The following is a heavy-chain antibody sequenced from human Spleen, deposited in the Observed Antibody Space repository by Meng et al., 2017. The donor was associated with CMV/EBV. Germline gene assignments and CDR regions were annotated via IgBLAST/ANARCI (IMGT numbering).Heavy chain of an antibody. V-gene: IGHV3-74*01. CDR3: ARESSTSMDV. CDR2: INSDGSTT. CDR1: GFNFSSHW. J-gene: IGHJ6*02. Sequence: GESLKISCVVSGFNFSSHWMHWVRQVPGKGLVWVSRINSDGSTTSYADSVKGRFTISRDNAKNTLYLQMNSLRAEDTAVYYCARESSTSMDVWGQGTTVTVSS. D-gene: IGHD2-2*01.